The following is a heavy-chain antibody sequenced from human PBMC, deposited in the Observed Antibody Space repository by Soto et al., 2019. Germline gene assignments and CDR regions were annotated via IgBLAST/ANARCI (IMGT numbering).Heavy chain of an antibody. Sequence: VGSLRLSCAVSGFTFSDYGMHWVRQAPGKGLEWVAVMSYAGTYKYYADSVKGRFTISRDLSGNTLFLQMNSLRLEDTAVYFCAKEMYPRTVLDSSSPWGDYWGQGTLVTVSS. V-gene: IGHV3-30*18. J-gene: IGHJ4*02. CDR2: MSYAGTYK. CDR3: AKEMYPRTVLDSSSPWGDY. CDR1: GFTFSDYG. D-gene: IGHD6-6*01.